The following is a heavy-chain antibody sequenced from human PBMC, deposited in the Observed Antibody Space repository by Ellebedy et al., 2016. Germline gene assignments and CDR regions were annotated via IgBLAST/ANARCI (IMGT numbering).Heavy chain of an antibody. CDR1: GGSISSYY. Sequence: SETLSLTXTVSGGSISSYYWGWIRQPPGKGLEWIGSIYDSGSTYYNPSLKSRVTISVDTSKNQFSLKLSSVTAADTAVYYCARVESYYDILTGYVPYYFDYWGQGTLVTVSS. V-gene: IGHV4-39*07. D-gene: IGHD3-9*01. CDR2: IYDSGST. CDR3: ARVESYYDILTGYVPYYFDY. J-gene: IGHJ4*02.